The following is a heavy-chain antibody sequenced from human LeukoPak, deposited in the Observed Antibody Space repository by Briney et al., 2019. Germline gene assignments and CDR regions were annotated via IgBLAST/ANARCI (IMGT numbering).Heavy chain of an antibody. J-gene: IGHJ6*03. CDR3: AKVGKAARIIGTTSRYYYYLMDV. V-gene: IGHV3-23*01. Sequence: GGSLRLSCAASGFTFSSYGMNWVRQAPGKGLEWVSTISCSGNNTYYAYSVKGRFTISRDNSKNTPYLQMNSLRAEDTAVYYCAKVGKAARIIGTTSRYYYYLMDVWRKSPTV. CDR1: GFTFSSYG. D-gene: IGHD1-20*01. CDR2: ISCSGNNT.